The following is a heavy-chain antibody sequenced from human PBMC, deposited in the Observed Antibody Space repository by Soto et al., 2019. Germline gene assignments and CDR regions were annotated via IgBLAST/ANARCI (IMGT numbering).Heavy chain of an antibody. J-gene: IGHJ4*02. D-gene: IGHD3-16*01. CDR1: GFTFSSYA. CDR2: ISYDGSNN. V-gene: IGHV3-30-3*01. CDR3: ARAWGAPDY. Sequence: QVQLVESGGGVVQPGRSLRLSCAASGFTFSSYAMHWVRQAPGKGLEWVAVISYDGSNNYYADSVKGRFTISRDNSEHTLYLQMNSLRAEDTAVYYCARAWGAPDYWGQGTLVTVSS.